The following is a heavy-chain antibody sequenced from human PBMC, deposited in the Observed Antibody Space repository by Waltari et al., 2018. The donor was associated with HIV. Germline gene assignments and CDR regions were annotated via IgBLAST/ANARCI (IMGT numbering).Heavy chain of an antibody. Sequence: QVQLVQSGAEVKKPGASVKVSCKASGYTFTSYDINWVRQATGQGLEWMGWMNPNSGNTGYAQKFQCRVTMTRNTSISTAYMELSSLRSEDTAVYYCARSYDYGGNPIYYGMDVWGQGTTVTVSS. D-gene: IGHD4-17*01. J-gene: IGHJ6*02. CDR1: GYTFTSYD. CDR3: ARSYDYGGNPIYYGMDV. CDR2: MNPNSGNT. V-gene: IGHV1-8*01.